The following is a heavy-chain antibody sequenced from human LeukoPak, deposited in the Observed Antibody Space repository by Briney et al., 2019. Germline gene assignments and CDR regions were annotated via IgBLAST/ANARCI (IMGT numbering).Heavy chain of an antibody. V-gene: IGHV3-43*01. Sequence: PGGSLRLSCATSGFAFDDHTMHWVRQLPGKGLEWLCLISWEGSTTYYADSVKDRFTISRDTSKSSLYLQMNSLRTGDTALYYCAKARSSSWSYLESWGQGTLVTVSS. CDR3: AKARSSSWSYLES. CDR2: ISWEGSTT. CDR1: GFAFDDHT. D-gene: IGHD6-13*01. J-gene: IGHJ4*02.